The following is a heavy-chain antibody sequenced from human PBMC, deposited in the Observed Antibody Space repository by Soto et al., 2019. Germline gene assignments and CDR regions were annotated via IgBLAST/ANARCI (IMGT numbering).Heavy chain of an antibody. CDR1: GDSVSSNSAA. J-gene: IGHJ6*02. D-gene: IGHD1-7*01. V-gene: IGHV6-1*01. Sequence: SQTLSLTCAISGDSVSSNSAAWNWIRQSPSRGLEWLGRTYYRSKWYNDYAVSVKSRITINPDTSKNQFSLQLNSVTPEDTAVYYCARVKGDNWNYVNYYYYGMDVWGQGTTVTVS. CDR2: TYYRSKWYN. CDR3: ARVKGDNWNYVNYYYYGMDV.